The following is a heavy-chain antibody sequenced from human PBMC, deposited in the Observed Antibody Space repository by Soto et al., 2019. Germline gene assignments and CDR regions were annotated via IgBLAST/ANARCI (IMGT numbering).Heavy chain of an antibody. CDR3: ARDLDWRRYHELSY. J-gene: IGHJ4*02. CDR2: ISVYNGNT. D-gene: IGHD2-2*01. CDR1: GYTFTNYG. V-gene: IGHV1-18*04. Sequence: ASVKVSCKASGYTFTNYGISWVRQAPGQGLEWMGWISVYNGNTNYAQKLQGRVTMTTDTSTSTAYMEVRSLRSDDTAVYYCARDLDWRRYHELSYWGQGTPVTVSS.